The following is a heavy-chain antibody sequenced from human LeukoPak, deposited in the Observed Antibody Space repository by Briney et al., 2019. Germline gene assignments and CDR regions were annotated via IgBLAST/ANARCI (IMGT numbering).Heavy chain of an antibody. CDR3: AKVTYGSGTYGAFDS. V-gene: IGHV3-30*02. J-gene: IGHJ4*02. Sequence: GGSLRLSCAASGFIFSNYAMQWVRQAPGMGLEWVAFIRYDGGNTYYADSVKGRFTISRDNSKNTMYLQMNSLNAEDTAVYYCAKVTYGSGTYGAFDSWGQGTLVTVSS. CDR1: GFIFSNYA. D-gene: IGHD3-10*01. CDR2: IRYDGGNT.